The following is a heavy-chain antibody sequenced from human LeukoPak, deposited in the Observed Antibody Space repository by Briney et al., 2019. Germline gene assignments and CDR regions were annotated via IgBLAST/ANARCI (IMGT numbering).Heavy chain of an antibody. CDR2: INPSGGGK. D-gene: IGHD1-26*01. Sequence: ASVKVSCKASGYTFTNYYIHWVRQAPGQGLEWMGIINPSGGGKSFAQKFQGRVTMTRDTSTSTVYMELSSLRSEDTAVYYCARDWKGNQWEVGLVIGLWGRGTLVAVSS. CDR1: GYTFTNYY. V-gene: IGHV1-46*01. CDR3: ARDWKGNQWEVGLVIGL. J-gene: IGHJ2*01.